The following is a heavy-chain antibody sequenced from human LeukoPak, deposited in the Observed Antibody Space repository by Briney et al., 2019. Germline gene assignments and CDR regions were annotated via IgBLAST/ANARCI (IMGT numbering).Heavy chain of an antibody. Sequence: ASVKVSCKASGYTFTSYGISWVRQAPGQGLEWMGWINTNTGNPTYAQGFTGRFVFSLDTSVSTAYLQISSLKAEDTAVYYCATFENSGYGLTEYWGQGTLVTVSS. CDR2: INTNTGNP. CDR1: GYTFTSYG. D-gene: IGHD5-12*01. CDR3: ATFENSGYGLTEY. J-gene: IGHJ4*02. V-gene: IGHV7-4-1*02.